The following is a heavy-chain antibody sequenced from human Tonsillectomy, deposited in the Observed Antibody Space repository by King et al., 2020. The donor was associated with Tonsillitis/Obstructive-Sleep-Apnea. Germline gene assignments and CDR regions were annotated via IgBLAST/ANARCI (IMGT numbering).Heavy chain of an antibody. V-gene: IGHV4-31*03. CDR2: IYYSRST. J-gene: IGHJ2*01. CDR1: GGSISSGGYY. Sequence: RLQESGPGLVKPSQTLSLTCTVSGGSISSGGYYWSWIRQHPGKGLEWIAYIYYSRSTYYNPSLKSRVSISVDTSKNHFSLKLSSVTAADTAVYYCARGLYGDYVRPWYFDLWGRGTLVTVSS. CDR3: ARGLYGDYVRPWYFDL. D-gene: IGHD4-17*01.